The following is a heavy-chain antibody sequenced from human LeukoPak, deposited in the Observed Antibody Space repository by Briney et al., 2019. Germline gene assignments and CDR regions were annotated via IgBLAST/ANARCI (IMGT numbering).Heavy chain of an antibody. Sequence: ASVKVSRKASGYTFTSYGISWVRQAPGQGLEWMGWISAYNGNTNYAQKLQGRVTMTTDTSTSTAYMELRSLRSDDTAVYYCATRITAAGLDYWGQGTLVTVSS. D-gene: IGHD6-13*01. V-gene: IGHV1-18*01. CDR2: ISAYNGNT. J-gene: IGHJ4*02. CDR3: ATRITAAGLDY. CDR1: GYTFTSYG.